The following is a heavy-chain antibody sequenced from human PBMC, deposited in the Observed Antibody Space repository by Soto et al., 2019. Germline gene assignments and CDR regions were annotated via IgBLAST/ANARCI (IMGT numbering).Heavy chain of an antibody. V-gene: IGHV4-59*01. J-gene: IGHJ5*02. D-gene: IGHD3-10*01. CDR3: ARARLSRSWWFDP. CDR2: IYYSGRT. CDR1: GGSISSYY. Sequence: SETLSLTCTVSGGSISSYYWSWIRQPPGKGLEWIGYIYYSGRTNYNPSLKSRVTISVDTSKNQFSLKLSSVTAADTAVYYCARARLSRSWWFDPWGQGTLVTVSS.